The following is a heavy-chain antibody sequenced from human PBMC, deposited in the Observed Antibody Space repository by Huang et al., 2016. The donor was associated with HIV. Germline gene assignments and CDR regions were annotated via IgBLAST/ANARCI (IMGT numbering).Heavy chain of an antibody. CDR3: ARFRGDY. Sequence: QVQLVQSGAEVKKPGASVKVSCMASGYTFTRYSMHCVSQAPGQRLEWMGWINVGNGNTKYSQKFQGRVTITRDTSASTAYMELSSLRSEDTAVYYCARFRGDYWGQGTLVTVSS. CDR2: INVGNGNT. J-gene: IGHJ4*02. V-gene: IGHV1-3*01. D-gene: IGHD3-10*01. CDR1: GYTFTRYS.